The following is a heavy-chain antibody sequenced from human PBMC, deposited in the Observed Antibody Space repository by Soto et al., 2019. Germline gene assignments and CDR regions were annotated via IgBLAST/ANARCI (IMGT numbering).Heavy chain of an antibody. J-gene: IGHJ4*02. CDR2: INGRSNYK. D-gene: IGHD1-26*01. CDR3: VREDGVVGASSAFDS. Sequence: EVQLVESGGGLVAPGGSLRLSCVASGFTLTTYTMNWVRQAPGTGLEWVSSINGRSNYKYYSESVRGRFTISRDNAQNSLFLKMSRLGPEDTAVYYCVREDGVVGASSAFDSWGQGTLVTVSS. V-gene: IGHV3-21*02. CDR1: GFTLTTYT.